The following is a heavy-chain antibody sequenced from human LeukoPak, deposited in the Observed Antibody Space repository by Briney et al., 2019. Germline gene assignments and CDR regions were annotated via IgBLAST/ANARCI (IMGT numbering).Heavy chain of an antibody. CDR1: GGSISGYY. J-gene: IGHJ4*02. Sequence: SETLSLTCTVSGGSISGYYWSWIRQPAGKGLEWIGRIYTSGSTNYNPSLKSRVTMSVDTSKNQFSLKLSSVTAADTAVYYCARRDLITGTTDYWGQGILVTVSS. CDR2: IYTSGST. D-gene: IGHD1-7*01. V-gene: IGHV4-4*07. CDR3: ARRDLITGTTDY.